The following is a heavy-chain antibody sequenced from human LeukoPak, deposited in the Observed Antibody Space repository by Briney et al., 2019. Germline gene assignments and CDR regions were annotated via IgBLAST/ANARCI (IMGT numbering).Heavy chain of an antibody. V-gene: IGHV3-7*01. CDR3: ARERRASYYMDV. CDR2: IKQDGTGK. J-gene: IGHJ6*03. Sequence: PGGSLRLSCAASGFTFNTYYMSWVRQAPGKGLEWVANIKQDGTGKYFVDSIKGRFTISRDNARSSLYLQMSSLRVEDTAVYYCARERRASYYMDVWGKGTTVTVSS. CDR1: GFTFNTYY.